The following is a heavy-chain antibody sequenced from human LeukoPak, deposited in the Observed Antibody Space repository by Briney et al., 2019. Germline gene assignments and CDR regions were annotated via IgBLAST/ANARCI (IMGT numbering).Heavy chain of an antibody. D-gene: IGHD3-16*01. CDR2: THYSGST. Sequence: SETLSLTCSVSGGTFSTYYWSWILQPPGKGLEWIGFTHYSGSTNYNPSLKSRVTISLDTSKNQFSLRLSSVTAADTAVYYCARGVARWGQGILVTVSS. V-gene: IGHV4-59*01. CDR3: ARGVAR. CDR1: GGTFSTYY. J-gene: IGHJ4*02.